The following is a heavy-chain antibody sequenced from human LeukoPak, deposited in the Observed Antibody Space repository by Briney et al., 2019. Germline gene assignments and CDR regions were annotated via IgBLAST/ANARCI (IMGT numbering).Heavy chain of an antibody. Sequence: SETLSLTCSVSGGSISSSSYYWGWIRQPPGKGLEWIGSIYYSGSTNYNPSLKSRVTISVDTSKNQFSLKLSSVTAADTAVCYCARGLVWYYDILTYYALRNWLDPWGRGTLVTVSS. CDR1: GGSISSSSYY. CDR2: IYYSGST. V-gene: IGHV4-39*07. J-gene: IGHJ5*02. CDR3: ARGLVWYYDILTYYALRNWLDP. D-gene: IGHD3-9*01.